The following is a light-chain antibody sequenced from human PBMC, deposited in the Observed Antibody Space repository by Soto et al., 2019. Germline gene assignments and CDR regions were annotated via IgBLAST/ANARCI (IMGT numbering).Light chain of an antibody. CDR3: QQYGNSPKT. V-gene: IGKV3-20*01. CDR1: QSVSSSY. Sequence: EIVLTQSTGTLSLSPGERATLSCRASQSVSSSYLAWYQQKPGQAPRLLIYGASSRATGIPDRFSGSGSGTDFTLTINRLEPEDFAVYYCQQYGNSPKTFGQGTKLEIK. CDR2: GAS. J-gene: IGKJ1*01.